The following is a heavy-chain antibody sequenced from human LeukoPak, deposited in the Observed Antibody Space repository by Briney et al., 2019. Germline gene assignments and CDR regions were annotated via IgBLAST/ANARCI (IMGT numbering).Heavy chain of an antibody. D-gene: IGHD2-8*01. CDR2: INHSGGT. J-gene: IGHJ4*02. V-gene: IGHV4-34*01. CDR1: GGSFSGYY. CDR3: ARGIVLMHYATFDI. Sequence: KSSETLSLTCAVYGGSFSGYYWTWIRQPPGKGLEWIGEINHSGGTNYSPSLKSRLTISIDTSKDQFSLRMRSVTDADTAVYYCARGIVLMHYATFDIWGPGTPVNVSS.